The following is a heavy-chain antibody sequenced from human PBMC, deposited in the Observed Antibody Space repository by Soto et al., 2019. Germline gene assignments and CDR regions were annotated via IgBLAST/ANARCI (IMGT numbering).Heavy chain of an antibody. J-gene: IGHJ6*02. D-gene: IGHD3-10*01. CDR3: AKDYNLFYRMDV. CDR2: IPYGGSNK. CDR1: GFTFSSYG. Sequence: GGSLRLSCAASGFTFSSYGMHWVRQAPGKGLEWVAVIPYGGSNKYYADSVKGRFTISRDNSKNTLYLQMNSLRAEDTAVYYCAKDYNLFYRMDVWGQGTTVTVSS. V-gene: IGHV3-30*18.